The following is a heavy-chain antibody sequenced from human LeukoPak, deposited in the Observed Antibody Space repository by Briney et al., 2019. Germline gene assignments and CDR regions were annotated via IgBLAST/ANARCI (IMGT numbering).Heavy chain of an antibody. CDR1: GGSISGYF. CDR2: MYSTGSN. D-gene: IGHD5-12*01. Sequence: SETLSLTCTVSGGSISGYFWTWIRQPAGKGLEWIGRMYSTGSNNYNPSLKSRVTMSLDTSKNHFSLNLTSVTAADTTVYYCAREPTSGREPTSGRPLDYWGQGTLVTVSS. J-gene: IGHJ4*02. V-gene: IGHV4-4*07. CDR3: AREPTSGREPTSGRPLDY.